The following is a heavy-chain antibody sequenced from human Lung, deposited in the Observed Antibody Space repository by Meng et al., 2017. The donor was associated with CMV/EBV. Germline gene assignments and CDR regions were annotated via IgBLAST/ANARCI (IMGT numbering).Heavy chain of an antibody. D-gene: IGHD5-24*01. CDR2: INEDGSET. J-gene: IGHJ4*02. V-gene: IGHV3-7*01. CDR3: ARDPRGDGGVTFDY. CDR1: GFNFNNYW. Sequence: GGPXRLSCVGLGFNFNNYWMTWFRQAPGKGLEWVANINEDGSETYYLDSVKGRFTISRDNAKNSLLLQMNSLRADETAVYYCARDPRGDGGVTFDYWGQGXLVTVSS.